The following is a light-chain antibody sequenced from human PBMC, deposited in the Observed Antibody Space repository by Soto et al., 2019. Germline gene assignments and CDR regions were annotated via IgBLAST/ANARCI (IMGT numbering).Light chain of an antibody. CDR3: QQRSNWPA. Sequence: EIVLTQSPATLSLSPGETATLSCRASQSVSSNLAWYQQKPGQAPRLLIYDASNRATGIPARFSGSGSGTDFTLTISSLEPEDFAVYYCQQRSNWPAFGQGTKVDIK. V-gene: IGKV3-11*01. CDR2: DAS. CDR1: QSVSSN. J-gene: IGKJ1*01.